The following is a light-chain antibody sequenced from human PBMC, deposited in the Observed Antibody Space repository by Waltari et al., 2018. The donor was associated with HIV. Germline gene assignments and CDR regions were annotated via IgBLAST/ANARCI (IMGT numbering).Light chain of an antibody. J-gene: IGLJ2*01. Sequence: QSVLTQPPSASGTPEQRVTISCSGTTSTLRRNTVSWFQQFPGTAPKVLIYGKNQRPSGVPDRFSGSKSGTSASLAISGLQSEDEADYYCASWDDSLNGPVFGGGTKLTVV. CDR2: GKN. V-gene: IGLV1-44*01. CDR3: ASWDDSLNGPV. CDR1: TSTLRRNT.